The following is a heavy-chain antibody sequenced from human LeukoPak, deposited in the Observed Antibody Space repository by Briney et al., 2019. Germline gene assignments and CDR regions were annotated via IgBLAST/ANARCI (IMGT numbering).Heavy chain of an antibody. D-gene: IGHD3-10*01. CDR3: ARAPIYGSGSYGFDP. J-gene: IGHJ5*02. CDR2: IIPILGIA. CDR1: GGTFSSYA. Sequence: GASVKVSCKASGGTFSSYAISWVRQAPGQGLEWMGRIIPILGIANYAQKFQGRVTITADKSTSTAYMELSSLRSEDTAVYYCARAPIYGSGSYGFDPWGQGTLVTVSS. V-gene: IGHV1-69*04.